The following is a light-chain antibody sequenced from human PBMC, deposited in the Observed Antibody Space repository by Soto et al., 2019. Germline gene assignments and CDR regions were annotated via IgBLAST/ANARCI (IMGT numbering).Light chain of an antibody. J-gene: IGKJ5*01. Sequence: DIQMTQSPSTLSASAGDRVTITCRDSQNITIWLAWYQQKPGKAPKLLIYDASTLESGVPSRFSGSGSGTEFTLTISSLQPDDFATYYCQQFHSFPITFGQGTRLEIK. CDR1: QNITIW. V-gene: IGKV1-5*01. CDR2: DAS. CDR3: QQFHSFPIT.